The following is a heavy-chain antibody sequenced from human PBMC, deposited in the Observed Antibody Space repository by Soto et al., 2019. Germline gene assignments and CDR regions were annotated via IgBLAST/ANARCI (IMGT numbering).Heavy chain of an antibody. J-gene: IGHJ4*02. Sequence: QVQLVQSGAEVKKPGASVKVSCKASGYTFTSYGISWVRQAPGQGLEWMGWISVYNGNTKYAQKLQGRVTMTADTSTSTAYMGLRSLRSDDTAVYYCARDLSSRPYSGRSSPGENWGQGTLVTVSS. CDR2: ISVYNGNT. CDR3: ARDLSSRPYSGRSSPGEN. D-gene: IGHD1-26*01. CDR1: GYTFTSYG. V-gene: IGHV1-18*04.